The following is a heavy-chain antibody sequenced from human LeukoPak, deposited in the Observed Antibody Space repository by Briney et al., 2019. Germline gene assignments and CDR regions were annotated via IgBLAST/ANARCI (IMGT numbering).Heavy chain of an antibody. CDR3: AKDRQGSQSSGEDY. Sequence: PGGSLRLSCAASGFIFSSYAMSWVRQAPGKGLEWVSTISGSGGSTYYADSVKGRFTISRDNSKNTVYLQMNSLRAEDTAVYYCAKDRQGSQSSGEDYWGQGTLVTVSS. J-gene: IGHJ4*02. D-gene: IGHD7-27*01. V-gene: IGHV3-23*01. CDR1: GFIFSSYA. CDR2: ISGSGGST.